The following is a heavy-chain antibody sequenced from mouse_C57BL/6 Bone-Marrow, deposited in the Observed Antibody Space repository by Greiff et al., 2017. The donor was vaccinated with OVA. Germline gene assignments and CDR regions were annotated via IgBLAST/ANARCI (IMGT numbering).Heavy chain of an antibody. CDR1: GFSLTSYG. CDR3: AKNCGIYYGYDCLAY. J-gene: IGHJ3*01. CDR2: IWRGGST. D-gene: IGHD2-2*01. Sequence: VMLMESGPGLVQPSQSLSITCTVSGFSLTSYGVHWVRQSPGKGLEWLGVIWRGGSTDYNAAFMSRLSITKDNSKSQVFFKMNSLQADDTAIYYCAKNCGIYYGYDCLAYWGQGTLVTVSA. V-gene: IGHV2-5*01.